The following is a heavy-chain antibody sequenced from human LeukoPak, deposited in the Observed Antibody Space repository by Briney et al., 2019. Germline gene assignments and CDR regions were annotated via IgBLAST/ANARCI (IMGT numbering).Heavy chain of an antibody. J-gene: IGHJ5*02. CDR2: SNHSGST. D-gene: IGHD4-17*01. CDR1: GGSFSGYY. CDR3: AREDNGDYLYWFDP. Sequence: SETLSLTCAVYGGSFSGYYWSWVRQPPGKGREWVGESNHSGSTNYNPSLKSRVTISVDTSKNQFSLKLSSVTAADTAVYYCAREDNGDYLYWFDPWGQGTLVTVSS. V-gene: IGHV4-34*01.